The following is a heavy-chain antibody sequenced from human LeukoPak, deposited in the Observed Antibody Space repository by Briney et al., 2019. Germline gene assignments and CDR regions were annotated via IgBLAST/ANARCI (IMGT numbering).Heavy chain of an antibody. Sequence: SETLSLTCTVSSGSISNYYWSWIRQPAGKGLECIGRIYTSGSTNYNPSLKSRVTISVDTSKNQFSLKLSSVTAADTAVYYCIGYCSGGSCYPQGFDPWGQGTLVTVSS. D-gene: IGHD2-15*01. CDR3: IGYCSGGSCYPQGFDP. CDR2: IYTSGST. J-gene: IGHJ5*02. V-gene: IGHV4-4*07. CDR1: SGSISNYY.